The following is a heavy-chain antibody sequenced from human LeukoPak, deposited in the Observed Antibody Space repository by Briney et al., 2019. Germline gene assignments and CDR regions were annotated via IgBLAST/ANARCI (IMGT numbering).Heavy chain of an antibody. CDR1: GGSISSYY. Sequence: SETLSLTCTVSGGSISSYYWSWIRQPPGKGLEWIGYIYYSGSNNYHPSLKSRVTISVDTSKNQSSLKLSSVTAADTAVYYCARERVAVAGYFDYRGQGTLVTLSS. CDR3: ARERVAVAGYFDY. J-gene: IGHJ4*02. V-gene: IGHV4-59*12. D-gene: IGHD6-19*01. CDR2: IYYSGSN.